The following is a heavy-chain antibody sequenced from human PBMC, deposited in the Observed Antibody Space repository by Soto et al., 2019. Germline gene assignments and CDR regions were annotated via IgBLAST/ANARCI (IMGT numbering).Heavy chain of an antibody. CDR2: IYYSGST. CDR1: GGSISSGGYY. D-gene: IGHD2-2*03. Sequence: SETLSLTCTVSGGSISSGGYYWSWIRQHPGKGLEWIGYIYYSGSTYYNPSLKSRVTISVDTSKNQFSLKLSSVTAAVTAVYYCARGIGYCSSTSCYALGYYYMDVWGKGTTVTVSS. CDR3: ARGIGYCSSTSCYALGYYYMDV. V-gene: IGHV4-31*03. J-gene: IGHJ6*03.